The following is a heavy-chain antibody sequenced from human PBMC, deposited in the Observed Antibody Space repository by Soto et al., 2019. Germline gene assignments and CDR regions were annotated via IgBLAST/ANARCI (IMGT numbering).Heavy chain of an antibody. V-gene: IGHV3-23*01. J-gene: IGHJ6*03. CDR3: AKGGYPSYYYYYMDV. CDR2: ISGSCGST. CDR1: GFTFSSYA. Sequence: EVQLLESGGGLVQPGGSLRLSCAASGFTFSSYAMSWVRQAPGKGLEWVSAISGSCGSTYYADSVKGRFTISRDNSKNTLYLQMNSLRAEDTAVYDCAKGGYPSYYYYYMDVWGKGTTVTVSS. D-gene: IGHD5-12*01.